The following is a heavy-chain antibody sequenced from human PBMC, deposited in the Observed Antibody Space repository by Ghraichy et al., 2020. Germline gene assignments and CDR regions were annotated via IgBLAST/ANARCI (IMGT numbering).Heavy chain of an antibody. Sequence: SETLSLTCTVSGGSISSRNYYWAWIRQPPGKGLEWIGSIYYNGDTNYNPSLKSRVTMSVDTSKNQFSLKVSSVTATDTALFYCATHQRRGSGWQGGYFDSWGQGTPVTVSS. CDR2: IYYNGDT. V-gene: IGHV4-39*01. D-gene: IGHD6-19*01. CDR3: ATHQRRGSGWQGGYFDS. J-gene: IGHJ4*02. CDR1: GGSISSRNYY.